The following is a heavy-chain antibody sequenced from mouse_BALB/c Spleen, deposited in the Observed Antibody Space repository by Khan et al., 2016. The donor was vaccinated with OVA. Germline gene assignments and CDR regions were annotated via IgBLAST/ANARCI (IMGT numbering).Heavy chain of an antibody. V-gene: IGHV5-6-4*01. CDR2: ISSGGSYT. Sequence: DVHLVESGGGLVRPGGSLKLSCAASGFSFSSYSMSWVRQTPEKRLEWVATISSGGSYTYYPDSVKGRFTISRDNAKNTLYLQMSSLKSEDTAMYYCTRQRGYDGHNPYCDYWGQGTTLTVSS. D-gene: IGHD2-2*01. J-gene: IGHJ2*01. CDR3: TRQRGYDGHNPYCDY. CDR1: GFSFSSYS.